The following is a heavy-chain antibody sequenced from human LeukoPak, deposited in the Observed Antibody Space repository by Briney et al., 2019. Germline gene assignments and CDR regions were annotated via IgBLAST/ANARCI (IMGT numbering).Heavy chain of an antibody. Sequence: GGSLRLSCAASGFTFSNYWMTWVRQAPGKGLEWVANIKQDGSEKYYVDSVKGRFTISRDNAKNSLYLQMNSLRAEDTAVYYCAREVTDCSGGSCPWGQGTLVTVSS. J-gene: IGHJ5*02. CDR3: AREVTDCSGGSCP. CDR1: GFTFSNYW. V-gene: IGHV3-7*01. CDR2: IKQDGSEK. D-gene: IGHD2-15*01.